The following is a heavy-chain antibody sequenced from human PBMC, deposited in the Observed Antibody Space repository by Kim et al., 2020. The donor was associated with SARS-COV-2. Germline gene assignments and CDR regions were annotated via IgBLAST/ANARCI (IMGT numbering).Heavy chain of an antibody. J-gene: IGHJ4*02. CDR3: AREGYYDSSGYCFDY. Sequence: GGSLRLSCAASGFTFSSYAMHWVRQAPGKGLEWVAVISYDGSNKYYADSVKGRFTISRDNSKNTLYLQMNSLRAEDTAVYYCAREGYYDSSGYCFDYWGQGTLVTVSS. D-gene: IGHD3-22*01. V-gene: IGHV3-30*04. CDR1: GFTFSSYA. CDR2: ISYDGSNK.